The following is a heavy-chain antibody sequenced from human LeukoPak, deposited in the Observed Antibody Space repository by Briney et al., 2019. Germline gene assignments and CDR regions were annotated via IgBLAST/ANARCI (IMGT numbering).Heavy chain of an antibody. V-gene: IGHV3-23*01. CDR1: GFTFSSYA. CDR3: AKDRPIVVVVAANKPADY. CDR2: ISGSGGST. D-gene: IGHD2-15*01. J-gene: IGHJ4*02. Sequence: GGSLRLSCAASGFTFSSYAMSWVRQAPGKGLEWVSPISGSGGSTYYADSVKGRFTISRDNSKNTLYLQMNSLRAEDTAVYYCAKDRPIVVVVAANKPADYGGQGTLVTVSS.